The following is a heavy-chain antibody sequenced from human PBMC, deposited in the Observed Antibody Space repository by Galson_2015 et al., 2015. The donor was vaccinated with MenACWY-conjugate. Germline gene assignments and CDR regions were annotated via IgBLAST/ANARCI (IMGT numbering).Heavy chain of an antibody. D-gene: IGHD6-6*01. Sequence: SLRLSCAASGFTFSSYGMHWVRQAPGKGLEWVAVISYDGSNKYYADSVKGRFTISRDNSKNTLYLQMNSLRAEDTPVYYCAKESIAATNEYYFDYWGQGTLVTVSS. CDR3: AKESIAATNEYYFDY. V-gene: IGHV3-30*18. CDR2: ISYDGSNK. CDR1: GFTFSSYG. J-gene: IGHJ4*02.